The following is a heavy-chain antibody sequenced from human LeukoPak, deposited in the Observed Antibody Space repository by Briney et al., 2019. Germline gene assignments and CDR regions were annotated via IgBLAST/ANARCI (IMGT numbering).Heavy chain of an antibody. CDR1: GFTFSSYS. CDR3: ARDARRDGYNPFDY. D-gene: IGHD5-24*01. J-gene: IGHJ4*02. V-gene: IGHV3-21*01. Sequence: GGSLGLSCAASGFTFSSYSMNWVRQAPGKGLEWVSSISSSSSYIYYADSVKGRFTISRDNAKNSLYLQMNSLRAEDTAVYYCARDARRDGYNPFDYWGQGTLVTVSS. CDR2: ISSSSSYI.